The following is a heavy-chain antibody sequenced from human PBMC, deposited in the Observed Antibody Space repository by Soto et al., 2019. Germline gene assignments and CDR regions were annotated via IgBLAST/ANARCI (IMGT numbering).Heavy chain of an antibody. Sequence: QVQLVQSGAEVKRPGDSVKVSCQASGYTFGHFYITWVRQAPGQGLEWMVAISPHNRNTNYAEKFRGRVTMTTDTSTTTAYMELRSLRSDDTAVYYCARDEGGYDILTGYYKANHFEQWCQGALVTVSS. D-gene: IGHD3-9*01. CDR1: GYTFGHFY. CDR2: ISPHNRNT. V-gene: IGHV1-18*01. CDR3: ARDEGGYDILTGYYKANHFEQ. J-gene: IGHJ4*02.